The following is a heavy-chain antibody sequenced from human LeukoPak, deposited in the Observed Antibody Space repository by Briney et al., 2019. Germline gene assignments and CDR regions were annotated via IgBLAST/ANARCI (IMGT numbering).Heavy chain of an antibody. Sequence: PGGSLRLSCAPSGFTFSTYSMNWVRQAPGKGLEWVSYISSGSSTIYYADSMKGRFTISRDNAKNSLYLQMNSLRAEDTAVYYCARASRNVYTSAWYVDYWGQGTLVTASS. J-gene: IGHJ4*02. V-gene: IGHV3-48*01. CDR1: GFTFSTYS. CDR3: ARASRNVYTSAWYVDY. CDR2: ISSGSSTI. D-gene: IGHD6-19*01.